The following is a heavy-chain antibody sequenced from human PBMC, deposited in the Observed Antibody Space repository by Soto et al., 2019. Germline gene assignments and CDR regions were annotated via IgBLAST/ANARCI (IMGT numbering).Heavy chain of an antibody. CDR2: ISSSSSTI. V-gene: IGHV3-48*01. D-gene: IGHD3-10*01. Sequence: EVQLVESGGGLVQPGGSLRLSCAASGFTFSRYSMNWVRQAPGKGLEWVSYISSSSSTIYYADSVKTRFTISRDNAKNSPYLQMNSLRAEDTAVYYCARANYYGSPGDFDYWGQGTLVTVSS. J-gene: IGHJ4*02. CDR1: GFTFSRYS. CDR3: ARANYYGSPGDFDY.